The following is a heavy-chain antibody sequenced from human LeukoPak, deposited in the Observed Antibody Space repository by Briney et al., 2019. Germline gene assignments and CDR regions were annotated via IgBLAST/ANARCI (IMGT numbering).Heavy chain of an antibody. V-gene: IGHV3-23*01. CDR2: ISGSGGST. CDR3: AKDLGFWFATNINWFDP. D-gene: IGHD3-10*01. Sequence: GGSLRLSCAASGFTFSSYGMHWVRQAPGKGLEWVSAISGSGGSTYYADSVKGRFTISRDNSKNTLYLQMNSLRAEDTAVYYCAKDLGFWFATNINWFDPWGQGTLVTVSS. J-gene: IGHJ5*02. CDR1: GFTFSSYG.